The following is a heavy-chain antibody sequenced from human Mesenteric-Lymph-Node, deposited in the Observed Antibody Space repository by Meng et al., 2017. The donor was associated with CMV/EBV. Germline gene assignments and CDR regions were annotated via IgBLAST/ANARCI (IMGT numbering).Heavy chain of an antibody. CDR2: ISTSGGTK. J-gene: IGHJ4*02. CDR1: GLTLSSNE. V-gene: IGHV3-48*03. CDR3: ARLDAGLLNDY. Sequence: GGSLRLSCAASGLTLSSNEMNWVRQAPGKGLEWVSYISTSGGTKYYADSVKGRFTIARDNANNSLYLQMNSLRAEDTAVYYCARLDAGLLNDYWGQGVLVTVSS. D-gene: IGHD2-15*01.